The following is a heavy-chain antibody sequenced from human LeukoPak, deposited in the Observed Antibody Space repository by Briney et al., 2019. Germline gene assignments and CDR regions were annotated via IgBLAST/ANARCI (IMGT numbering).Heavy chain of an antibody. J-gene: IGHJ4*02. Sequence: PGGSLRLSCAASGFTFSNYAMSWVRQVPGKGLDWVSAISGSGGNTYYADSVKGRFTISRDNAKNSLYLQMNSLRAEDTAVYYCARETYEFYYFDYWGQGTLVTVSS. CDR3: ARETYEFYYFDY. CDR2: ISGSGGNT. D-gene: IGHD3-22*01. V-gene: IGHV3-23*01. CDR1: GFTFSNYA.